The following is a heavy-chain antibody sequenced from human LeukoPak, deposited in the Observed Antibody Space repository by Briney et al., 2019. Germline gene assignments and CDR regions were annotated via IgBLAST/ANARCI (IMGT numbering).Heavy chain of an antibody. J-gene: IGHJ4*02. Sequence: GGSLRLCCAASGFTVSSNYMSWVRQAPGKGLEWVSVIYSGGSTYYADSVKGRFTISRDNSKNTLYLQMNSLRAEDTAVYYCARAVSSGYDPFDYWGQGTLVTVSS. CDR1: GFTVSSNY. CDR2: IYSGGST. V-gene: IGHV3-53*01. CDR3: ARAVSSGYDPFDY. D-gene: IGHD3-22*01.